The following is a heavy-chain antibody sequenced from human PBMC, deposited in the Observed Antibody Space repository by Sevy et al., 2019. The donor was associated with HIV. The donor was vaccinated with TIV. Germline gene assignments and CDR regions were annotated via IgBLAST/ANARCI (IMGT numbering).Heavy chain of an antibody. CDR3: VRGMHV. Sequence: GESLKISCAASGFTFTSYWMTWVRQAPGKGLEWVANMKQDGSEIYYVDSVRGRFTISRDNAKNSLYLQMNSLRAEDTAVYYCVRGMHVWGQRTTVTVSS. CDR1: GFTFTSYW. J-gene: IGHJ6*02. V-gene: IGHV3-7*01. CDR2: MKQDGSEI.